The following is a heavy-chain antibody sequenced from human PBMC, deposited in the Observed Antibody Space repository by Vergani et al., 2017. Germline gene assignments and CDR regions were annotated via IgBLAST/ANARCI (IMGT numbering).Heavy chain of an antibody. CDR3: ARGRLWSYYYYYYGMDV. CDR2: IYYSGST. J-gene: IGHJ6*02. CDR1: GGSISSYY. Sequence: QVQLQESGPGLVKPSETLSLTCTVSGGSISSYYWSWIRQPPGKGLEWFGYIYYSGSTNYNPSLKSRVTISVDTSKNQFSLKLSSVTAADTAVYYRARGRLWSYYYYYYGMDVWGQGTTVTVSS. D-gene: IGHD4/OR15-4a*01. V-gene: IGHV4-59*01.